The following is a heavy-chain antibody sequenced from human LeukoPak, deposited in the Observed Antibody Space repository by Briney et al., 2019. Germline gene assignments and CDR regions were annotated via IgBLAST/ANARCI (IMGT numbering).Heavy chain of an antibody. V-gene: IGHV3-66*01. Sequence: GGSLRLSCAASGFTVSSNYMSWVRQAPGKGLEWVSVIYSGGSTYYADSVKGRFTISRDNSKNTLYLQMNSLRAEDTAVYYCARGSYGSGSYPLYYFDYWGQGTLVTVSS. CDR1: GFTVSSNY. D-gene: IGHD3-10*01. CDR2: IYSGGST. CDR3: ARGSYGSGSYPLYYFDY. J-gene: IGHJ4*02.